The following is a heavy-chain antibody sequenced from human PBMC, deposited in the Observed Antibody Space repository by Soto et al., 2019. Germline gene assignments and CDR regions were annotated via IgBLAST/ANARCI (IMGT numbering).Heavy chain of an antibody. V-gene: IGHV4-59*01. D-gene: IGHD3-22*01. Sequence: SETLSLPCTGSGGSISSYYWSWSRQPPGKGLEWIGYIYYSGSTNYNPSLKSRVTISVDTSKSQFSLKLSSVTAADTAVYYCARGSVGLISGFITYNWFDPWGQGTLVTVSS. J-gene: IGHJ5*02. CDR3: ARGSVGLISGFITYNWFDP. CDR2: IYYSGST. CDR1: GGSISSYY.